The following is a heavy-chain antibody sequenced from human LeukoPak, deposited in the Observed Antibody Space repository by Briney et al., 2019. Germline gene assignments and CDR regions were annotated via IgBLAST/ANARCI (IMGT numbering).Heavy chain of an antibody. V-gene: IGHV4-4*02. D-gene: IGHD3-10*01. CDR2: IYLGGST. J-gene: IGHJ4*02. Sequence: SETLSLTCAVSGGSISSSNWWSWVRQPPGKGLEWIGEIYLGGSTNYNPSLKSRVTISLDKSKNQFSLKLSSVTAADTAVYYCASGSGGGEYYFDYWGQGTLVTVSS. CDR1: GGSISSSNW. CDR3: ASGSGGGEYYFDY.